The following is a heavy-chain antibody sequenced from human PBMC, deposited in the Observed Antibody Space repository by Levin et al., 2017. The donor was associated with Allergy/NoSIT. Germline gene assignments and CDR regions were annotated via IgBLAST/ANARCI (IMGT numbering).Heavy chain of an antibody. Sequence: GESLKISCAASGFIVSSYYMNWVRQAPGKGLEWLSIIYTSGSTYYTDSVKGRFTISRDNSKNTVFLEMDSLRAEDTAVYYCAREPRAYYYGMDVWGQGTTVTVSS. V-gene: IGHV3-53*01. CDR3: AREPRAYYYGMDV. J-gene: IGHJ6*02. CDR1: GFIVSSYY. CDR2: IYTSGST.